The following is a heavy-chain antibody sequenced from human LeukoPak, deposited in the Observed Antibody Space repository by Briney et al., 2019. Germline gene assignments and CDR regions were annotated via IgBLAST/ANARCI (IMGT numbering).Heavy chain of an antibody. D-gene: IGHD4-17*01. CDR1: GDSLTNSY. CDR2: ISYGGST. CDR3: AKRIIEARENGDSNWLDP. Sequence: SETLSLTCTVSGDSLTNSYWIWIRQPPGRGLEWIGRISYGGSTNYNPSLKSRVIISRDTSKNQCSLELTSVTAADTAIYYCAKRIIEARENGDSNWLDPWGQGTLVTVSS. V-gene: IGHV4-59*08. J-gene: IGHJ5*01.